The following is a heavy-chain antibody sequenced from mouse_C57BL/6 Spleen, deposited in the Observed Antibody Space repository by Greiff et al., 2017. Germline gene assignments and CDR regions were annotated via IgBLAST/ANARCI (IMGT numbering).Heavy chain of an antibody. D-gene: IGHD1-1*01. CDR3: ASSYYGSSYWYFDV. CDR1: GYTFTSYW. V-gene: IGHV1-61*01. J-gene: IGHJ1*03. CDR2: IYPSDSET. Sequence: QVQLQQPGAELVRPGSSVKLSCKASGYTFTSYWMDWVKQRPGQGLEWIGNIYPSDSETHYNQKFKGKATLTVDKSSSTAYMQLSSLTSEDSAVYYCASSYYGSSYWYFDVWGTGTTVTVSS.